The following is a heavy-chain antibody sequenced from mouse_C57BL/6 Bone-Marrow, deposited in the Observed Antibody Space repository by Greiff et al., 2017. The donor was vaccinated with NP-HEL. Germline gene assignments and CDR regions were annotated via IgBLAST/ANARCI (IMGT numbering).Heavy chain of an antibody. J-gene: IGHJ2*01. V-gene: IGHV14-4*01. CDR2: IGPEYGDT. Sequence: EVQLQQSGAGLVRPGDSVTLSCTASGFNIKDDYMPWVKQRPEQGLEWLGWIGPEYGDTEYASNFPGKAPIHADHSSNTTYLQLSSLTSEDTTVCYCTSYSNPLCYWGQGTTLTVSS. CDR3: TSYSNPLCY. D-gene: IGHD2-5*01. CDR1: GFNIKDDY.